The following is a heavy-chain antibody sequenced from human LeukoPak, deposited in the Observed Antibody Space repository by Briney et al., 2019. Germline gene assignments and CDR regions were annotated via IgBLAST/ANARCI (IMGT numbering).Heavy chain of an antibody. J-gene: IGHJ4*02. CDR2: INYSGGGT. V-gene: IGHV3-23*01. CDR3: AKASRGYSPFDY. CDR1: GFTFSNYA. Sequence: GGPLRLSCAASGFTFSNYAMSWVRQAPGKGLEWVSSINYSGGGTYYADSVKGRFTISRDNSKNTLYLQMNSLRAEDTAIYYCAKASRGYSPFDYWGQGTLVTVSS. D-gene: IGHD5-18*01.